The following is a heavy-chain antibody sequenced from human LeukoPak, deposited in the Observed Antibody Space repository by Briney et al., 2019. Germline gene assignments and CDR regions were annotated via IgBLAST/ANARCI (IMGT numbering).Heavy chain of an antibody. CDR1: GFTFSSYA. J-gene: IGHJ4*02. CDR2: ISDSGGSI. D-gene: IGHD6-6*01. CDR3: AKDLKQLANFDY. V-gene: IGHV3-23*01. Sequence: GGSLRLSCAASGFTFSSYAMSWVRQAPGKGLEWVPGISDSGGSIYYAQSVKGRFTISRDNSKNTLYLQMNSLRAEDTAVYYCAKDLKQLANFDYWGQGTLVTVSS.